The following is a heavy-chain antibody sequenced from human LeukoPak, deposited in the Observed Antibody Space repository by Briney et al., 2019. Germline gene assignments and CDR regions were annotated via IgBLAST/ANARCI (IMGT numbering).Heavy chain of an antibody. CDR3: AKDNGRGYQGYFDY. CDR1: GFTFDDYA. D-gene: IGHD5-18*01. CDR2: ISWNSGSI. J-gene: IGHJ4*02. Sequence: PGGSLRLSCAASGFTFDDYAMHWVRQAPGKGLEWVSGISWNSGSIGYADSVKGRFTISRDNAKNSLYLQMNSLRAEDMALYYCAKDNGRGYQGYFDYWGQGTLVTVSS. V-gene: IGHV3-9*03.